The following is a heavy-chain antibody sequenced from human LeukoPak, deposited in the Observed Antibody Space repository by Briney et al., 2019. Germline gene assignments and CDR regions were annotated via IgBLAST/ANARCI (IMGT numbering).Heavy chain of an antibody. CDR2: IYHSGST. J-gene: IGHJ2*01. V-gene: IGHV4-4*02. CDR1: GGSISSSNW. D-gene: IGHD4-17*01. Sequence: PSETLSLTCAVSGGSISSSNWWSWVRQPPGKGLEWIGEIYHSGSTNYNPSPKSRVTISVDKSKNQFSLKLSSVTAADTAVYYCASAYGDYGYFDLWGRGTLVTVSS. CDR3: ASAYGDYGYFDL.